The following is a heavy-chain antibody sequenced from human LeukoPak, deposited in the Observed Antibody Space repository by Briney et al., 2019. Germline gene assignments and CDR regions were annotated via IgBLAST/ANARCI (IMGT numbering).Heavy chain of an antibody. V-gene: IGHV4-38-2*02. CDR3: ARDVRLRGPYYYDSSGYYPLDY. D-gene: IGHD3-22*01. Sequence: PSETLSLTCTVSGYSISSGYYWGWIRQPPGKGLEWIGSIYHSGSTYYNPSLKSRVTISVDTSKNQFSLKLSSVTAADTAVYYCARDVRLRGPYYYDSSGYYPLDYWGQGTLVTVSS. CDR1: GYSISSGYY. J-gene: IGHJ4*02. CDR2: IYHSGST.